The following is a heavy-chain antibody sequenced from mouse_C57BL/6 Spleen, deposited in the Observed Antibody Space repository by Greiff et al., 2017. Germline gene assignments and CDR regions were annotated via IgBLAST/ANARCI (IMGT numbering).Heavy chain of an antibody. V-gene: IGHV1-55*01. CDR3: ARPYYDYAAWFAY. J-gene: IGHJ3*01. Sequence: VQLQEPGAELVKPGASVKMSCKASGYTFTSYWITWVKQRPGQGLEWIGDIYPGSGSTNYNEKFKSKATLTVDTSSSTAYMQLSSLTSEDSAVYYCARPYYDYAAWFAYWGQGTLVTVSA. CDR1: GYTFTSYW. CDR2: IYPGSGST. D-gene: IGHD2-4*01.